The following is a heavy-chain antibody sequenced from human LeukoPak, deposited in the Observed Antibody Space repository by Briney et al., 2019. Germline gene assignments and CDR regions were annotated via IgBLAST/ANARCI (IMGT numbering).Heavy chain of an antibody. CDR3: AGRAGSYYYDSSGYSDY. D-gene: IGHD3-22*01. V-gene: IGHV4-39*01. Sequence: ASETLSLTCTVSGGSISSSSYYWGWIRQPPGKGLEWIGSIYYSGSTYYNPSLKSRVTISVDTSKNQFSLKLSSVTAADTAVYYCAGRAGSYYYDSSGYSDYWGQGTLVTVSS. CDR2: IYYSGST. CDR1: GGSISSSSYY. J-gene: IGHJ4*02.